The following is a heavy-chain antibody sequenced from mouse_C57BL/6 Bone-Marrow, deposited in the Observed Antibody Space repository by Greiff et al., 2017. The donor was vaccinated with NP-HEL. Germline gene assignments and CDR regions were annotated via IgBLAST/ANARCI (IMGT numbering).Heavy chain of an antibody. J-gene: IGHJ4*01. CDR2: IYPGSGNT. Sequence: VQRVESGAELVRPGASVKLSCKASGYTFTDYYINWVKQRPGQGLEWIARIYPGSGNTYYNEKFKGKATLTAEKSSSTAYMQLSSLTSEDSAVYFCARGLRRGYYAMDYWGQGTSVTVSS. D-gene: IGHD2-4*01. CDR3: ARGLRRGYYAMDY. CDR1: GYTFTDYY. V-gene: IGHV1-76*01.